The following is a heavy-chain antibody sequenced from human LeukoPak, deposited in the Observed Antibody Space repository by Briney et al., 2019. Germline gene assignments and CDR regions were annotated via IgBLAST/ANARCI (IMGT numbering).Heavy chain of an antibody. CDR3: VRDMGYYDKV. D-gene: IGHD3-22*01. Sequence: GGSLRLSXATSGFTFSTSWMHWVRQAPGKGLVWVSRINTDGNTRDYVDSVKGRFTISRDNAKNTLYLQMNSLRAEDTAVYYCVRDMGYYDKVWGQGTLVTVSS. V-gene: IGHV3-74*01. CDR2: INTDGNTR. J-gene: IGHJ4*02. CDR1: GFTFSTSW.